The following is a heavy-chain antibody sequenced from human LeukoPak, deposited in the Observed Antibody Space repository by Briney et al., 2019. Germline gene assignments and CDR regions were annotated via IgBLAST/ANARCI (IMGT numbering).Heavy chain of an antibody. V-gene: IGHV1-2*06. CDR2: INPNSGGT. CDR3: ARAPLYCSGGSCYDY. CDR1: GYTFTSYY. D-gene: IGHD2-15*01. Sequence: ASVKVSCKASGYTFTSYYMHWVRQAPGQGLEWMGRINPNSGGTKYAQKFQGRVTMTRDTSISTAYMELSRLRSDDTAVYYCARAPLYCSGGSCYDYWGQGTLVTVSS. J-gene: IGHJ4*02.